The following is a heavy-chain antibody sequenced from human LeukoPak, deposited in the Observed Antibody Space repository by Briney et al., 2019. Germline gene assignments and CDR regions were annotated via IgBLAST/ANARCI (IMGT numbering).Heavy chain of an antibody. CDR3: AKRREYSSPPDY. CDR2: IYYSGST. V-gene: IGHV4-61*05. D-gene: IGHD6-6*01. J-gene: IGHJ4*02. Sequence: PSETLSLTCTVSGGSISSSSYYWGWIRQPPGKGLEWIGYIYYSGSTNYNPSLKSRVTISVDTSKNQFSLKLSSVTAADTAVYYCAKRREYSSPPDYWGQGTLVTVSS. CDR1: GGSISSSSYY.